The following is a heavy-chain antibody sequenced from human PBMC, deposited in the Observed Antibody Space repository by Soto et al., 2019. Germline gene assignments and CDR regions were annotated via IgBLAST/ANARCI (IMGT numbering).Heavy chain of an antibody. CDR1: GYTFSSYA. Sequence: QVQLVQSGAEVKKPGASVKVSCKASGYTFSSYAITWVRQAPGQGLEWMAWTSAYSGNTNYAQKFQGRVTMTTDTSTSTAYMELRSLSSDDTAVYYCARDSPASDYWGQGTLVTVSS. CDR3: ARDSPASDY. J-gene: IGHJ4*02. V-gene: IGHV1-18*01. CDR2: TSAYSGNT.